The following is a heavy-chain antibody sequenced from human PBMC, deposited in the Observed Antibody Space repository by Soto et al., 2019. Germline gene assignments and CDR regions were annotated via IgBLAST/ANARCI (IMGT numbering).Heavy chain of an antibody. Sequence: ASVKVSCKASGYAFSDYYMHWVRQAPGQGLEWMGYINPQSGGTKYDQKFQDRVTMTRDTPKITVYMELRILTSKDTAVYYCARDRPASSGLRGAFLYYYGMDVWGQGTTVTVSS. D-gene: IGHD6-19*01. CDR1: GYAFSDYY. V-gene: IGHV1-2*02. J-gene: IGHJ6*02. CDR2: INPQSGGT. CDR3: ARDRPASSGLRGAFLYYYGMDV.